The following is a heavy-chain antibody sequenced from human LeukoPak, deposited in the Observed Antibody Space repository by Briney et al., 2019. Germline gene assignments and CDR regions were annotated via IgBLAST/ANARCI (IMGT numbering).Heavy chain of an antibody. CDR2: IKQDGSEK. V-gene: IGHV3-7*01. D-gene: IGHD6-6*01. Sequence: PGGSLRLSCAASGFTFSSYWMTWVRQAPGKGLEWVANIKQDGSEKYYVDSVKGRFTISRDNAKNSLYLRMNSLRAEDTAVYYCARDRRYSSSFYFDYWGQGTLVTVSS. J-gene: IGHJ4*02. CDR1: GFTFSSYW. CDR3: ARDRRYSSSFYFDY.